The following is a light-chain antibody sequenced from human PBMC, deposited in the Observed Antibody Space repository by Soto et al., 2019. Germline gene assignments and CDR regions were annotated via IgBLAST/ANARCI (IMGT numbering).Light chain of an antibody. Sequence: EIVLTRSPATLSLSPGERATLSCRASQSVSRYLAWYQQKPGQAPRLLIYDASNRATGIPARFSGSGSGTDFTLTISSLEPEDFAVYYCQQRSNWPLTFGGGTKLEIK. CDR1: QSVSRY. J-gene: IGKJ4*01. V-gene: IGKV3-11*01. CDR2: DAS. CDR3: QQRSNWPLT.